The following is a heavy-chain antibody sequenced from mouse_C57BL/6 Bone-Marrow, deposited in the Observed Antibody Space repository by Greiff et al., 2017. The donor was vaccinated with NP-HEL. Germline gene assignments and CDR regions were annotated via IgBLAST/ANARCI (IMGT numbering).Heavy chain of an antibody. V-gene: IGHV1-63*01. Sequence: VQLQQSGAELVRPGTSVKMSCKASGYTFTNYWIGWAKQRPGHGLEWIGDIYPGGGYTNYNEKFKGKATLTADKSSSTAYMQLSSLTSEDSAIYYCAISNYGYAMDYWGQGTSVTVSS. CDR3: AISNYGYAMDY. D-gene: IGHD2-5*01. CDR2: IYPGGGYT. J-gene: IGHJ4*01. CDR1: GYTFTNYW.